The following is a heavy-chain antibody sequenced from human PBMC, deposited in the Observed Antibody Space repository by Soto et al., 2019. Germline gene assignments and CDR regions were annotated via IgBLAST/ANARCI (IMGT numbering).Heavy chain of an antibody. V-gene: IGHV4-59*01. CDR1: GGSISSNC. CDR2: VYNSGST. Sequence: SETLSLTCTVSGGSISSNCCTWIRQPPGKGLEWIGYVYNSGSTNYNPSLKSRVTISEDTSKSQFSLKVNSMTAADTAVYYCARYRREAVAGYTLDNWGQGILVTVSS. CDR3: ARYRREAVAGYTLDN. D-gene: IGHD6-13*01. J-gene: IGHJ4*02.